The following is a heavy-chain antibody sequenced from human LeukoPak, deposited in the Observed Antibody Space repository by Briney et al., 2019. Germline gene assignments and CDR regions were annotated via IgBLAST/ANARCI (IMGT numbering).Heavy chain of an antibody. CDR3: ARKSRNSGYDFDY. D-gene: IGHD5-12*01. Sequence: GGSLRLSCAASGFTFSSYWMSWVRQAPGKGLEWVANIQQDGGEKYYVDSVKGRFTISRDNAKNSLYLQMNTLSAEDTAVYYCARKSRNSGYDFDYWGQGTLVTVSS. V-gene: IGHV3-7*03. J-gene: IGHJ4*02. CDR1: GFTFSSYW. CDR2: IQQDGGEK.